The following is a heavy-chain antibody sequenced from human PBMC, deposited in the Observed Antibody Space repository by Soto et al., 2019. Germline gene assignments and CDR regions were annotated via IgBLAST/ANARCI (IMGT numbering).Heavy chain of an antibody. CDR1: GGTFSSYA. D-gene: IGHD1-7*01. CDR3: ASVLELHYYYGMDV. CDR2: IIPICGTA. J-gene: IGHJ6*02. Sequence: QVQLVQSGAEVKKPGSSVKVSCKASGGTFSSYAISWVRQAPGQGLEWMGGIIPICGTANYAQKFQGRGTITADESTSTAYMELSSLRSEDTAVYYCASVLELHYYYGMDVWGQGTTVTVSS. V-gene: IGHV1-69*12.